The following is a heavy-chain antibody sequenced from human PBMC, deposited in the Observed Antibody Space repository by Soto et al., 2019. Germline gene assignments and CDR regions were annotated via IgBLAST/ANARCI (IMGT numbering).Heavy chain of an antibody. J-gene: IGHJ5*01. CDR3: VKDPYSGELAGHLTWFDS. Sequence: GSLILSCVASGFSLSEYGMHWVRQAPGNGLEWLAGISHDQTDKYYTDSVKGRIIISRDNSKSTLHLQMNSLRVEDTAVYYCVKDPYSGELAGHLTWFDSWGHGALVTVS. V-gene: IGHV3-30*18. CDR2: ISHDQTDK. D-gene: IGHD2-21*01. CDR1: GFSLSEYG.